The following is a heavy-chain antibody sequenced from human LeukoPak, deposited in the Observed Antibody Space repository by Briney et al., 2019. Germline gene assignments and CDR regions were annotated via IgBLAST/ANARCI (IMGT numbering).Heavy chain of an antibody. Sequence: PGGSLRLSCAVSGFTFDDYAMHWGRRAPGKGREGVSGISWNSGSIGYAESVKGRFTISGDNAKNSLYLHMNSVRAADTALYYFRKAEGYQRDNGFDTWGQGTLVTVSS. CDR2: ISWNSGSI. D-gene: IGHD5-12*01. V-gene: IGHV3-9*01. J-gene: IGHJ5*02. CDR1: GFTFDDYA. CDR3: RKAEGYQRDNGFDT.